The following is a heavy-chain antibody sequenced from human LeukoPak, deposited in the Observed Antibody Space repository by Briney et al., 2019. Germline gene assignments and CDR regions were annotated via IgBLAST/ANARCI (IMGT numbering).Heavy chain of an antibody. CDR2: ISWNSGSI. Sequence: GGSLRLSCAVSGLTFDDYAMHWVRQAPGKGLEWVSGISWNSGSIGYADSVKGRFTISRDNAKNSLYLQMNSLRAEDTAFYYCARAGGSRYYYAMDVWGQGTTVTVSS. J-gene: IGHJ6*02. V-gene: IGHV3-9*01. D-gene: IGHD3-16*01. CDR3: ARAGGSRYYYAMDV. CDR1: GLTFDDYA.